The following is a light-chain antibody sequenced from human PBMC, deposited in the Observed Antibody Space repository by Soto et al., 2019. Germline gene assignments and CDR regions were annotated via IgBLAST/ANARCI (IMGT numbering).Light chain of an antibody. Sequence: DIQMTQSPSSLSASIGDRVTFTCQASQDIGTFLNCFHQKPGEAPKLLVYDASNLETGVPSRFSGGGSGTHFTFTITSLQAEDVATYFCLQYNSLPYTFGRGTKLEIK. J-gene: IGKJ2*01. CDR1: QDIGTF. CDR2: DAS. CDR3: LQYNSLPYT. V-gene: IGKV1-33*01.